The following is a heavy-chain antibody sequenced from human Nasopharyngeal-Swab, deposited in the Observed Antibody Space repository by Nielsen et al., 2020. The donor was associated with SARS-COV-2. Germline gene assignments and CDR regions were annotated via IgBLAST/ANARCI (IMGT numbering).Heavy chain of an antibody. CDR1: GFTFFSGHW. J-gene: IGHJ4*02. Sequence: GGSLRLSCEATGFTFFSGHWVSWVRQAPGKGLEWVANIKPDGSEQNYLDSVKGRFTISRDNARNSLYLQINSLRAEDTAMYYCARESVSITTYIDHWGQGTLVTVSS. CDR3: ARESVSITTYIDH. CDR2: IKPDGSEQ. D-gene: IGHD3-22*01. V-gene: IGHV3-7*03.